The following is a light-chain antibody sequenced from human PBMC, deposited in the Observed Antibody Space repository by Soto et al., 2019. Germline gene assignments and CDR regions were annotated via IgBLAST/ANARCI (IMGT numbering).Light chain of an antibody. CDR3: QQHNAWPLT. CDR1: QTVGTS. V-gene: IGKV3-15*01. J-gene: IGKJ4*01. Sequence: EIVLTQSPATLSVSPGERATLTCRASQTVGTSLAWYQQKPGQAPRLLIYVASTRATGVPSRFSGSGSGTESALTISSLQSKDFAVYYCQQHNAWPLTFGGGTKVEIK. CDR2: VAS.